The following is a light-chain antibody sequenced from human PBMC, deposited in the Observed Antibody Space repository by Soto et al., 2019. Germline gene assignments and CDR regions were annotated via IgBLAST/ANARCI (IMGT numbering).Light chain of an antibody. CDR3: CSSAPESTYV. J-gene: IGLJ1*01. Sequence: QSPLSKPASVSLSPGQSITISCTGTSSDVGAYNSVSLYQQHPHRAPQVIIYKGTQRPSGVSNRFSGSTSGNAASLTISALQAGDEADYFCCSSAPESTYVFGTGTKVTVL. CDR2: KGT. V-gene: IGLV2-23*01. CDR1: SSDVGAYNS.